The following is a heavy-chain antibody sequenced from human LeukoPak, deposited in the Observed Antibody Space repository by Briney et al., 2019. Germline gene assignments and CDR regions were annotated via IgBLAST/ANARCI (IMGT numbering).Heavy chain of an antibody. CDR2: ISAKNGDT. Sequence: GASVTVSCKASGYTFTDYGFSWVRQAPGQGLEWMGWISAKNGDTDYAQKFQGRVTITADESTSTAYMELSSLRSEDTAVYYCASPGGAAAGLEDYWGQGTLVTVSS. J-gene: IGHJ4*02. CDR3: ASPGGAAAGLEDY. V-gene: IGHV1-18*01. CDR1: GYTFTDYG. D-gene: IGHD6-13*01.